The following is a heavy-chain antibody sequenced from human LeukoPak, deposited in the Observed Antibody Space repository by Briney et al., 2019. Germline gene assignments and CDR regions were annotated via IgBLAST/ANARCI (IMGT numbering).Heavy chain of an antibody. J-gene: IGHJ4*02. D-gene: IGHD3-10*01. Sequence: GGSLRLSCAASGVIFNNFAFHWVRQAPGKGLEWVAAISYDGSNKYYADSVRGRLTISRDNSKNTLYLQMNSLRAEDTAVYFCAARKVRGVWFYLDYWGQGTLVTVSS. CDR3: AARKVRGVWFYLDY. CDR2: ISYDGSNK. V-gene: IGHV3-30-3*01. CDR1: GVIFNNFA.